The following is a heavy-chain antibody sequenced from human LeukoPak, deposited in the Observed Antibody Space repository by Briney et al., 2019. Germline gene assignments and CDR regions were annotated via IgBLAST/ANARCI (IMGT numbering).Heavy chain of an antibody. CDR2: FDPEDGET. V-gene: IGHV1-24*01. CDR3: ATVAAPLTTTCPGFHD. Sequence: ATVTHSSILTGYTLAELCMHLERQARGNGNKRMGGFDPEDGETIYAQKFQGRVTMTEDTSTDTAYMEPSSLRSEDTSVYYCATVAAPLTTTCPGFHDWGQGTLCSFS. CDR1: GYTLAELC. D-gene: IGHD3-22*01. J-gene: IGHJ4*02.